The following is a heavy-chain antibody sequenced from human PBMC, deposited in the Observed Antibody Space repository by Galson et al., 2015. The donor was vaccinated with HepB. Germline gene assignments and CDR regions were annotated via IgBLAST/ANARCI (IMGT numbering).Heavy chain of an antibody. V-gene: IGHV3-30-3*01. CDR1: GFTVSSYA. J-gene: IGHJ2*01. Sequence: SLRLSCAASGFTVSSYAMHWVRQAPGKGLEWVAVISYDGSNKYYADPVKGRFTISRDNSKNTLYLQMNSLRAENTAVYYGARGWYSDILTGPIKDSWYFDLWGRGTLVTVSS. D-gene: IGHD3-9*01. CDR3: ARGWYSDILTGPIKDSWYFDL. CDR2: ISYDGSNK.